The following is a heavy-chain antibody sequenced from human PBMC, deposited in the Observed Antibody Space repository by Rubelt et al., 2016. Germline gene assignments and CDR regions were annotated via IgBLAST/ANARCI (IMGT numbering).Heavy chain of an antibody. V-gene: IGHV3-33*01. CDR2: IWYDGSNK. CDR1: GFTFSSYG. J-gene: IGHJ3*02. Sequence: QVQLVESGGGVVQPGRSLRLSCAASGFTFSSYGMHWVRQAPGEGLEWVAVIWYDGSNKYYADSVQGRFTISRDNSKNTLYLQMTSLRAEDTAVYYCARDRAGSSSWYPVFGAFDIWGQGTMVTVSS. CDR3: ARDRAGSSSWYPVFGAFDI. D-gene: IGHD6-13*01.